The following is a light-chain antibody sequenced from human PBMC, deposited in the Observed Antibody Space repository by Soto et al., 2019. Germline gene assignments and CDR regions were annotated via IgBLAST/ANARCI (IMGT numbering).Light chain of an antibody. V-gene: IGKV4-1*01. CDR2: WAS. CDR1: QNLLSSSNNRNY. CDR3: HQYYATPLT. J-gene: IGKJ4*01. Sequence: DIVMTQSPDSLAVSLGERATFNCTSSQNLLSSSNNRNYLAWYQQKPGQPPKLLIYWASTRESGVPDRFSGSGSGTDFTLTSNSLQAEDVSLFYCHQYYATPLTFGGGTKVEI.